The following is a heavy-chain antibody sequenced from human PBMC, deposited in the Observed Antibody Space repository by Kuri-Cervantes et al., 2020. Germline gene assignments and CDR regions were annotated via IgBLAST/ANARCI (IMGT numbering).Heavy chain of an antibody. V-gene: IGHV3-53*01. Sequence: GESLKISCVASGFTVSSNYMSWVRQAPGKGLEWVSIIYSGGSTFYADSVKGRFTISRDNSKNTLYLQMNSLRAEDTAVYYCAKETDYGDYLVFDYWGQGTLVTVSS. J-gene: IGHJ4*02. CDR2: IYSGGST. D-gene: IGHD4-17*01. CDR1: GFTVSSNY. CDR3: AKETDYGDYLVFDY.